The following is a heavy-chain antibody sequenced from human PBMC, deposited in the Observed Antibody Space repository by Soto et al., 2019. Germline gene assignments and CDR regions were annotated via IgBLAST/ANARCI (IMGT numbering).Heavy chain of an antibody. CDR2: ISYDGSNN. CDR1: GFTFSSYG. CDR3: ARSPYSVRYLAYFEY. D-gene: IGHD1-26*01. Sequence: QVQLVESGGGVVQPGRSLRLSCASSGFTFSSYGMHWVRQAPGKGLEWEAVISYDGSNNYYADSVKGRFTIYRDNSKNTAYLKMNSIRAEYTDVYYCARSPYSVRYLAYFEYWGQGTLVTVYS. V-gene: IGHV3-30*03. J-gene: IGHJ4*02.